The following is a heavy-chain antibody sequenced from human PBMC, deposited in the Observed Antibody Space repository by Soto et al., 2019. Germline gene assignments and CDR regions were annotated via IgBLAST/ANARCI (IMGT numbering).Heavy chain of an antibody. CDR1: AGSISGYY. CDR3: ARHDLRGGAYDS. Sequence: SETLSLTCSVSAGSISGYYWSWIRQPPGKGLEWIGYTRYSESTSYNPSLMSRLIFSVDTSNNQFSLKLSSVTAADTAVYYCARHDLRGGAYDSWGQGTLVTVSS. D-gene: IGHD3-10*01. V-gene: IGHV4-59*08. J-gene: IGHJ4*02. CDR2: TRYSEST.